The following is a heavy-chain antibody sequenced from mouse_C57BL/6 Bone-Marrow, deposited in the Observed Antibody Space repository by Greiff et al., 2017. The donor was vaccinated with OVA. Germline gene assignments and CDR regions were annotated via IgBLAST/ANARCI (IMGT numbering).Heavy chain of an antibody. J-gene: IGHJ3*01. Sequence: DVMLVESGGGLVQPGGSMKLSCAASGFTFSDAWMDWVRQSPEKGLEWVAEIRNKANNHATYYAESVKGRFTISRDDSKSSVYLQMNSLRAEDTGIYYCTRGQLRLPFAYWGQGTLVTVSA. CDR2: IRNKANNHAT. CDR3: TRGQLRLPFAY. V-gene: IGHV6-6*01. D-gene: IGHD3-2*02. CDR1: GFTFSDAW.